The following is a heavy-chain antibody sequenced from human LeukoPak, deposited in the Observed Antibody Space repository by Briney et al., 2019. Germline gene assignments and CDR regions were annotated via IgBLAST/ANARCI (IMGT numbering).Heavy chain of an antibody. Sequence: NPSETLSLTCTVSGYSISSGYDWGWIRQPPGKGLEWIGSIYHVGSTYYNPSLKSRVHISVDTYQNPFSLKLSSVTAADTAVYYCAREGSIGDAFDLWGQGTMLTVSS. V-gene: IGHV4-38-2*02. CDR3: AREGSIGDAFDL. J-gene: IGHJ3*01. CDR2: IYHVGST. CDR1: GYSISSGYD.